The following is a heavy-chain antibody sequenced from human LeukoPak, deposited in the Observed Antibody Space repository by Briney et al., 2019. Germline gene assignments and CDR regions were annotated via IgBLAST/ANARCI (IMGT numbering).Heavy chain of an antibody. V-gene: IGHV3-23*01. CDR2: ISGSGGST. CDR3: ARGSSSWSYFDY. CDR1: GFTFSSYA. J-gene: IGHJ4*02. D-gene: IGHD6-13*01. Sequence: GGSLRLSCAASGFTFSSYAMSWVRQAPGKGLEWVSAISGSGGSTYYADSVKGRFTISRDNSKNTLYLQMNSLRAEDTAVYYCARGSSSWSYFDYWGQGTLVTVSS.